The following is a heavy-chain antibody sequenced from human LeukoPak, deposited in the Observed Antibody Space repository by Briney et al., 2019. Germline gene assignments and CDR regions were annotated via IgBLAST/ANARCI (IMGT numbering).Heavy chain of an antibody. V-gene: IGHV3-21*01. Sequence: PGGSLRLSCAASGFTFSSYSMNWVRQAPGKGLEWVSSISSSSSYIYYADSVKGRFTISRDDAKNSLYLQMNSLRAEDTAVYYCAATTSDWEIHFDYWGQGTLVTVSS. CDR3: AATTSDWEIHFDY. CDR2: ISSSSSYI. CDR1: GFTFSSYS. J-gene: IGHJ4*02. D-gene: IGHD2-21*02.